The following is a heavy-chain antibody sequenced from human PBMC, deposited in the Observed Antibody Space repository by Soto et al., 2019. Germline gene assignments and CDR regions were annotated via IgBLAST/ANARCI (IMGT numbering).Heavy chain of an antibody. CDR1: GYNFTGYY. CDR2: INPNSGGT. CDR3: ARMVHCGGDCYYSLDY. D-gene: IGHD2-21*02. J-gene: IGHJ4*02. Sequence: QVQLVQSGAEVKKPGASVKVSCKASGYNFTGYYMHWVRQAPGQGLEWMGWINPNSGGTNYAQKFQGLVTMTRDTSISTAYMELSRLRSDDTAVYYCARMVHCGGDCYYSLDYWGQGTLVTVSS. V-gene: IGHV1-2*04.